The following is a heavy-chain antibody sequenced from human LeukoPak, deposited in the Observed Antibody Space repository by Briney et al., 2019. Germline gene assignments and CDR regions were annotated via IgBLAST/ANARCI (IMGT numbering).Heavy chain of an antibody. D-gene: IGHD3-10*01. CDR3: ARDSTMVRGVIGYFDC. CDR2: IYCSGST. Sequence: KPSETLSLTCTVSGGSMSRYYWSWIRQPPGEALEWIGYIYCSGSTNYNPSLKSRVTISVDPSKNQFSLKLSSVTAADTAVYYCARDSTMVRGVIGYFDCWGQGTLVTVSS. CDR1: GGSMSRYY. V-gene: IGHV4-59*01. J-gene: IGHJ4*02.